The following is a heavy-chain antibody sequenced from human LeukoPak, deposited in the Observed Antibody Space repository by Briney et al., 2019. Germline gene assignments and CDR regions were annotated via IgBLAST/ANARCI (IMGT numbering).Heavy chain of an antibody. CDR3: ARHGLYSSGWYPYYYYGMDV. J-gene: IGHJ6*02. D-gene: IGHD6-19*01. V-gene: IGHV4-59*08. Sequence: SETLSLTCTVSGGSISSYYWSWIRQPPGKGLEWIGYTYYSGSTNYNPSLKSRVTISVDTSKNQFSLKLSSVTAADTAVYYCARHGLYSSGWYPYYYYGMDVWGQGTTVTVSS. CDR2: TYYSGST. CDR1: GGSISSYY.